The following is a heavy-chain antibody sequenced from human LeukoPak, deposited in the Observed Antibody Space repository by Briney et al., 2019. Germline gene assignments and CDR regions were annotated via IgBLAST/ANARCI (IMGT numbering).Heavy chain of an antibody. D-gene: IGHD1-26*01. CDR1: GFTFSSYG. CDR3: AKGGGSYYYYFDY. V-gene: IGHV3-23*01. Sequence: PGGSLRLSCAASGFTFSSYGMSWARQAPGKGLEWVSVISGSGGTTYYADSVRGRLTISRDNSENTLYLQMNSLRAEDTAVYHCAKGGGSYYYYFDYWGQGTLVTVSA. CDR2: ISGSGGTT. J-gene: IGHJ4*02.